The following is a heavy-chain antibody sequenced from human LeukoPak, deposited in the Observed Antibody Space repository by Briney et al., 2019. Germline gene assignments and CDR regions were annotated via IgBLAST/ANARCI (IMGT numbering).Heavy chain of an antibody. CDR3: ARDAATTVTTRKGFDY. Sequence: ASVKLCCKASGYTFTGYYMHWVRDAPGQGLEWMGRINPNSGGTNYAQKFQGRVTMTRDTSISTAYMELSRLRSDDTAVYYCARDAATTVTTRKGFDYWGQGTLVTVSS. D-gene: IGHD4-17*01. V-gene: IGHV1-2*06. J-gene: IGHJ4*02. CDR1: GYTFTGYY. CDR2: INPNSGGT.